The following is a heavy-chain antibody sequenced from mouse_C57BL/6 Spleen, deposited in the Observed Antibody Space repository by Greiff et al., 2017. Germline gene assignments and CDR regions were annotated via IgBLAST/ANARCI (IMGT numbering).Heavy chain of an antibody. J-gene: IGHJ1*03. Sequence: VQLKESGGGLVKPGGSLKLSCAASGFTFSDYGMHWVRQAPEKGLEWVAYISSGSSTIYYADTVKGRFTISRDNAKNTLFLQMTSLRSEDTAMYYCARKRVYYGSSYGYFDVWGTGTTVTVAS. CDR1: GFTFSDYG. CDR3: ARKRVYYGSSYGYFDV. D-gene: IGHD1-1*01. V-gene: IGHV5-17*01. CDR2: ISSGSSTI.